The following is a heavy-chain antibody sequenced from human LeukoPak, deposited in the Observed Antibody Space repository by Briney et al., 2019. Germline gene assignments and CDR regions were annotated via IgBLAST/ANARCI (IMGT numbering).Heavy chain of an antibody. V-gene: IGHV5-51*01. CDR2: IHPGDSDT. Sequence: GESLKISCQGSGYSFTSYWIAWVRQMPGKGLEWMGIIHPGDSDTRYSPSFQGQVTISADKSISTAYLQWRSLKASDTAMYYCARMVRGIDNWFDPWGRGTLVTVSS. CDR3: ARMVRGIDNWFDP. CDR1: GYSFTSYW. J-gene: IGHJ5*02. D-gene: IGHD3-10*01.